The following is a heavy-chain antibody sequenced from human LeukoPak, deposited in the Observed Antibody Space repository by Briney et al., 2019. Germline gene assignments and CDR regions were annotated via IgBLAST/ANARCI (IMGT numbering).Heavy chain of an antibody. CDR2: IYYSGST. D-gene: IGHD6-6*01. CDR3: ARSSSSPNWFDP. Sequence: SETLSLTCTVSGGSISTSYWSWLRQSPGKGLEWIGYIYYSGSTNYNPSLKSRVTISVDTSKNQFSLKLSSVTAADTAVYYCARSSSSPNWFDPWGQGTLVTVSS. V-gene: IGHV4-59*01. J-gene: IGHJ5*02. CDR1: GGSISTSY.